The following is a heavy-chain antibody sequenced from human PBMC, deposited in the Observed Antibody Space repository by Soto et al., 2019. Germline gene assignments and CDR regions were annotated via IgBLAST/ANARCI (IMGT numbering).Heavy chain of an antibody. D-gene: IGHD1-1*01. V-gene: IGHV4-34*01. CDR3: ARAQLRTGGQDF. Sequence: LSETLSLTCTVYGGSFSGYYWSWIRQPPWKGLEWIGEINHSGSTNYNPSLKSRVTISVDTSKNQFSLKLSSVTAADTAVYYCARAQLRTGGQDFRAKGTKVTVSS. CDR1: GGSFSGYY. CDR2: INHSGST. J-gene: IGHJ6*04.